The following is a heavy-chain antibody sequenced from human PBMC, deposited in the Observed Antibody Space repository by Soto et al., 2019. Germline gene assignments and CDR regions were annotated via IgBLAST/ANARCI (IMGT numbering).Heavy chain of an antibody. D-gene: IGHD3-3*01. CDR1: GYTFTSYA. V-gene: IGHV1-3*01. Sequence: ASVKVSCKASGYTFTSYAMHWVRQAPGQRPEWMGWINGGSGNTKYSQEFQGRVTMTRDTSASTVYMELSSLRSEDTAVYYCARGVRFLEWISLAAFDIWGQGTMVTVSS. CDR3: ARGVRFLEWISLAAFDI. J-gene: IGHJ3*02. CDR2: INGGSGNT.